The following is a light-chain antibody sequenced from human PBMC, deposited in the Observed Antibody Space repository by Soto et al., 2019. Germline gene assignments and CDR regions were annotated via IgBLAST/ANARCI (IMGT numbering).Light chain of an antibody. CDR3: QQYGSSLGVT. J-gene: IGKJ4*01. V-gene: IGKV3-20*01. Sequence: EFVLTQSPGTLSLSPGERATLSCRASQTVRNNYLAWYQQKPGQAPRLLIYDASSRATGIPDRFSGGGSGTDFTLTISRLEPEDFAVYYCQQYGSSLGVTVGGGTKVDIK. CDR2: DAS. CDR1: QTVRNNY.